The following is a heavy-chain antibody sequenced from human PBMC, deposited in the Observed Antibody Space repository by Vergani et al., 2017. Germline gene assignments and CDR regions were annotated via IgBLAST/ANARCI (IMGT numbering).Heavy chain of an antibody. CDR1: GFTFDDYA. CDR3: AKDRYYYDSSGSLIDY. V-gene: IGHV3-9*01. D-gene: IGHD3-22*01. Sequence: VQLVESGGGVVQPGRSLRLSCAASGFTFDDYAMHWVRQAPGKGLEWVSGISWNSGSIGYADSVKGRFTISRDNAKNSLYLQMNSLRAEDTALYYCAKDRYYYDSSGSLIDYWGQGTLVTVSS. CDR2: ISWNSGSI. J-gene: IGHJ4*02.